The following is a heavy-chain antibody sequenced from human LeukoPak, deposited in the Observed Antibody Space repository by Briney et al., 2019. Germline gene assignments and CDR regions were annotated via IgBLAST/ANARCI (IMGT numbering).Heavy chain of an antibody. J-gene: IGHJ6*03. CDR1: GGSISSYY. Sequence: SETLSLTCTVSGGSISSYYWSWIRQPAGKGLEWIGRIYTSGSTNYNPSLKSRVTMSVDTSKNQFSLKLSSVTAADTAVYYCARFLAGTRHFHFYYYMDVWGKGTTVTISS. CDR2: IYTSGST. CDR3: ARFLAGTRHFHFYYYMDV. D-gene: IGHD3-9*01. V-gene: IGHV4-4*07.